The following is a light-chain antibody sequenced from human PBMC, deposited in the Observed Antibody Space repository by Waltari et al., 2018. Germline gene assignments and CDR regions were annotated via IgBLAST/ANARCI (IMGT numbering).Light chain of an antibody. CDR3: ASYTNTNTVI. CDR2: EVT. V-gene: IGLV2-14*01. J-gene: IGLJ2*01. Sequence: HQLPGRAPRLLIYEVTRWSAWVSQRCSGSKSGNTASLTISGLQAEDETDYYCASYTNTNTVIIGGGTKVTVL.